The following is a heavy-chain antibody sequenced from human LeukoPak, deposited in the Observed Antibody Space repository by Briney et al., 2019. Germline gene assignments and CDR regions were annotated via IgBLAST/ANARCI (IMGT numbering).Heavy chain of an antibody. J-gene: IGHJ3*02. CDR1: GGSISSSSYY. CDR2: IYYSGST. V-gene: IGHV4-39*01. Sequence: SETLSLTCTVSGGSISSSSYYWGWIRQPPGKGLEWIGSIYYSGSTYYNPSLKSRVTISVDTSKNQFSLKLSSVTAADTAVYYCARKVTSGAFDIWGQGTMVTVSS. CDR3: ARKVTSGAFDI.